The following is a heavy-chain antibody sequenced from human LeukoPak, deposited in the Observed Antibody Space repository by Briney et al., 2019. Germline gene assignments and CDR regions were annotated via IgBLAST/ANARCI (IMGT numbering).Heavy chain of an antibody. CDR3: ARVGRHYDILTGYYIRYYYYYYMDV. Sequence: PGGSLRLSCAASGFTFDDYAMHWVRQAPGKGLEWVSGISWNSGSIGYADSVKGRFTISRDNAKNSLYLQMNSLRAEDTALYYCARVGRHYDILTGYYIRYYYYYYMDVWGKGTTVTVSS. CDR2: ISWNSGSI. J-gene: IGHJ6*03. CDR1: GFTFDDYA. D-gene: IGHD3-9*01. V-gene: IGHV3-9*01.